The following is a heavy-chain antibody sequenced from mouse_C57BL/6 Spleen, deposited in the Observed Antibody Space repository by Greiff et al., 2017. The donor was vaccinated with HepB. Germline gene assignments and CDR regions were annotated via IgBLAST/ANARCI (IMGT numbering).Heavy chain of an antibody. CDR3: TRGGFRAWFAY. V-gene: IGHV1-15*01. Sequence: QVQLQQSGAELVRPGASVTLSCTASGYTLTDYEMHWVKQTPVHGLEWIGAIDPETGGTAYNQKFKGKAIQTADKSSSTAYMELRSLTSEDSAVYYCTRGGFRAWFAYWGQGTLVTVSA. D-gene: IGHD3-1*01. CDR2: IDPETGGT. CDR1: GYTLTDYE. J-gene: IGHJ3*01.